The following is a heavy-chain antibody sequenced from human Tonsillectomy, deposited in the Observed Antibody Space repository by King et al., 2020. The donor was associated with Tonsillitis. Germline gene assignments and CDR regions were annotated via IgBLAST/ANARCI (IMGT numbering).Heavy chain of an antibody. J-gene: IGHJ4*02. Sequence: VQLVESGGGLLKPGGSLKLSCAASGFTFNNAWMSWVRQPPGKGREWFGRIKRKTVGGTTDHAAPVKGRFTIPRDDSKNTLYLQMNSLKTVDTAVYYCTTYYYDSSGYYYDYWGQGTLVTVSS. V-gene: IGHV3-15*01. CDR1: GFTFNNAW. CDR2: IKRKTVGGTT. CDR3: TTYYYDSSGYYYDY. D-gene: IGHD3-22*01.